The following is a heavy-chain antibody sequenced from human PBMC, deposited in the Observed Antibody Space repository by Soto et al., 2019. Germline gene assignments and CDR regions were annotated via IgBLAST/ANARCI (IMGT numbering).Heavy chain of an antibody. CDR2: ISGNGGST. V-gene: IGHV3-23*01. CDR3: AKGGMTTGGFDY. CDR1: GFTFSNYA. Sequence: EVQLLESGGGLVQPGGSLRLSCAASGFTFSNYAMDWVRQAPGKGLEWVSGISGNGGSTYYADSVKGRFTTSRDNSKNTVFLQMNSLRAEDTAVYYCAKGGMTTGGFDYWGQGTLVTVSS. D-gene: IGHD1-1*01. J-gene: IGHJ4*02.